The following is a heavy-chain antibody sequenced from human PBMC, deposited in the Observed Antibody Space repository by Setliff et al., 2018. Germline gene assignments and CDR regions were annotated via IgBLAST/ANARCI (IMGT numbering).Heavy chain of an antibody. V-gene: IGHV4-34*01. J-gene: IGHJ4*02. CDR1: GGTFSYYY. CDR3: ARGRNVAARLLDS. Sequence: PSETLSLTCAASGGTFSYYYWTWIRQPPGKGLEWVGEINHTGTTKYNPSLQSRVAISIDTSKDQFSLTVTSVTAADTAMYYWARGRNVAARLLDSLGQGTLVTVSS. D-gene: IGHD6-6*01. CDR2: INHTGTT.